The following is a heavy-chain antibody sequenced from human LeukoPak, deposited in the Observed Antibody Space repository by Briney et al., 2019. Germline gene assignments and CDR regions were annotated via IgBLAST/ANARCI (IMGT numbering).Heavy chain of an antibody. CDR1: GGSISSYY. J-gene: IGHJ5*02. CDR2: IYYSGST. CDR3: ARAADFWSGSSRWFDP. V-gene: IGHV4-59*01. Sequence: SETLSLTCTVSGGSISSYYWSWIRQPPGKGLEWIGYIYYSGSTDYNPSLKSRVTISVDTSKNQFSLKLSSVTAADTAVYYCARAADFWSGSSRWFDPWGQGTLVTVSS. D-gene: IGHD3-3*01.